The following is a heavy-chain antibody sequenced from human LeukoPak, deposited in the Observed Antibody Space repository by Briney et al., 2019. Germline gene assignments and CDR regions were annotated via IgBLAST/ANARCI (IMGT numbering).Heavy chain of an antibody. D-gene: IGHD2-8*01. CDR2: ISSSSSYI. CDR3: ASPMVYDTYYYYHGMDV. CDR1: GFTFSSYS. V-gene: IGHV3-21*01. Sequence: GGSLRLSCAASGFTFSSYSMNWVRQAPGKGLEWVSSISSSSSYIYYADSVKGRFTISRDIAKNSLYLQMNSLRAEDTAVYYCASPMVYDTYYYYHGMDVWGQGTTVTVSS. J-gene: IGHJ6*02.